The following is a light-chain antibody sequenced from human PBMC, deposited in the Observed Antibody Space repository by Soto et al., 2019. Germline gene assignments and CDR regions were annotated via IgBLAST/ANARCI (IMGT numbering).Light chain of an antibody. Sequence: EIVMTQSPATLSVSPGERVTLSCRASQSVSNNLAWYQQKPGQAPRLHIYGASTRATGIPARFSGSGSGTEFTLTISSLQSEDFAVYYCQHYNNWPPWTFGQGNKVEIK. CDR3: QHYNNWPPWT. V-gene: IGKV3-15*01. J-gene: IGKJ1*01. CDR1: QSVSNN. CDR2: GAS.